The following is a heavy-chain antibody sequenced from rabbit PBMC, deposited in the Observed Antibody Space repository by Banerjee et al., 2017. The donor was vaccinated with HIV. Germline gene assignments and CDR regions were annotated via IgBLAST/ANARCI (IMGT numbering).Heavy chain of an antibody. CDR1: GFSFSSSYW. Sequence: QEQLEESGGDLVKPEGSLTLTCTASGFSFSSSYWMCWVRQAPGKGLEWIACIAGGSSGNTYFASWAKGRFTISKASWTTVTLQMTSLTAADTASYFCARDLAGVIGWNFNLWGPGTLVTV. CDR2: IAGGSSGNT. CDR3: ARDLAGVIGWNFNL. J-gene: IGHJ4*01. D-gene: IGHD4-1*01. V-gene: IGHV1S45*01.